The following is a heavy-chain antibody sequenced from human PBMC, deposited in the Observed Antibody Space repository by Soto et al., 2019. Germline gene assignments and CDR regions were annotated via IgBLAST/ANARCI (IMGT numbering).Heavy chain of an antibody. CDR3: AREAGDGSNYYCGMDV. V-gene: IGHV1-2*04. D-gene: IGHD7-27*01. Sequence: QVQLVQSGAEVKKPGASVKVSCKASGYTFTGYYMHWVRQAPGQGLEWMGWINPNSGGTNYAQTFQGWVTMTRDTSISTAYMELSRLRSDDTAVYYCAREAGDGSNYYCGMDVWGQGTTVTVSS. CDR2: INPNSGGT. CDR1: GYTFTGYY. J-gene: IGHJ6*02.